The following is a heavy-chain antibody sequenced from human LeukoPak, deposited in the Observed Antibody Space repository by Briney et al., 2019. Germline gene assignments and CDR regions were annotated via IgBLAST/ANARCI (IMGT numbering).Heavy chain of an antibody. V-gene: IGHV4-59*01. CDR2: IYYSGNT. D-gene: IGHD5-18*01. J-gene: IGHJ4*02. Sequence: LETLSLTCTVSGGSISSYYCSWIRQPPGKGLERIGYIYYSGNTNYNPSLKSRVTISVDTSKNQFSLKLSSVTDADTAVYYCARWGDGYIDYWGQGTLVTVSS. CDR3: ARWGDGYIDY. CDR1: GGSISSYY.